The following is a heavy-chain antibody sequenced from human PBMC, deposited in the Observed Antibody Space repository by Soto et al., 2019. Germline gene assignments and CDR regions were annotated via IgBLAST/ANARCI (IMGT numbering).Heavy chain of an antibody. CDR3: ARGAYCSSTSCYFDYYVMDV. CDR1: GGSFSGYY. J-gene: IGHJ6*02. V-gene: IGHV4-34*01. D-gene: IGHD2-2*01. Sequence: SETLSLTCAVYGGSFSGYYWSWIRQPPGKGLEWIGEINHSGSTNYNPSLKSRVTISVDTSKNQFSLKLSSVTAADTAVYYCARGAYCSSTSCYFDYYVMDVCGQGTTVNVS. CDR2: INHSGST.